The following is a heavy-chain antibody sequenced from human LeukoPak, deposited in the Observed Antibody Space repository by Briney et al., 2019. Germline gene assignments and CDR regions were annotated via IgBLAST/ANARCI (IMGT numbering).Heavy chain of an antibody. J-gene: IGHJ4*02. V-gene: IGHV4-4*02. CDR1: GESISSSNW. CDR3: ARVGVRGVITSFDY. Sequence: PSGTLSLTCAVSGESISSSNWWRWVRQSPGKGLEWIAEIHHSGSTNCNPSLKSRVTISVDKSKNQFSLQLSSVTAADTAVYYCARVGVRGVITSFDYWGQRTLVTVSS. CDR2: IHHSGST. D-gene: IGHD3-10*01.